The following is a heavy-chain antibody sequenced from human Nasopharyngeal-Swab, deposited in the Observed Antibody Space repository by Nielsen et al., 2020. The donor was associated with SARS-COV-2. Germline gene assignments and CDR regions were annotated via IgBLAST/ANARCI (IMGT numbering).Heavy chain of an antibody. CDR2: IKTRADGGTT. V-gene: IGHV3-15*01. J-gene: IGHJ6*03. CDR3: TTEKYGDYVFSVYHYYYMDV. D-gene: IGHD4-17*01. Sequence: WIRQPPGKGLEWVGRIKTRADGGTTDYAAPVKDRFTISRDDSKNTLYLHMHSLRTEDTAVYYCTTEKYGDYVFSVYHYYYMDVWGKGTTVTVSS.